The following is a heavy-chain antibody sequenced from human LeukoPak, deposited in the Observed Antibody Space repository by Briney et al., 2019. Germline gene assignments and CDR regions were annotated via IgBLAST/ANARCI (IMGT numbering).Heavy chain of an antibody. CDR1: GYSISSGYY. CDR2: IYHSGST. V-gene: IGHV4-38-2*02. J-gene: IGHJ6*03. Sequence: SETLSLTCTVSGYSISSGYYWGWIRQPPGKGLEWIGSIYHSGSTYYNPSLKSRVTISVDTSKNQFSLKLSSVTAADTAVYYCARLAGSGYSYGYWYYYYYMDVWGKGTTVTISS. D-gene: IGHD5-18*01. CDR3: ARLAGSGYSYGYWYYYYYMDV.